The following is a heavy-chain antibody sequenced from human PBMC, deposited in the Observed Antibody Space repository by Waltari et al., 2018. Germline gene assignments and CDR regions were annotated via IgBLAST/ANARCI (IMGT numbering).Heavy chain of an antibody. CDR1: GFTFSSYW. CDR2: INSEGSRT. Sequence: EVQLVESGGGLVQPGGSLRLSCAASGFTFSSYWMHWVRQAPGKGLVWVSRINSEGSRTSYADSVKGRFTISRDNAKNTLYLQMNSLRAEDTAVYYCARDGPRVVGYYMDVWGKGTTVTVSS. D-gene: IGHD3-10*01. V-gene: IGHV3-74*01. J-gene: IGHJ6*03. CDR3: ARDGPRVVGYYMDV.